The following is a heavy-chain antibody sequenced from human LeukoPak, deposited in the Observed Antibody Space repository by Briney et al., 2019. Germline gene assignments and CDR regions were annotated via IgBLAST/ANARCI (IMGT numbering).Heavy chain of an antibody. D-gene: IGHD3-22*01. Sequence: ASVKVSCKASGYTFTGYYMHWVRQAPGQGLEWMGWINPNSGGTNYAQKFQGRVTMTRDTSISTAYMELSRLRSDDTAVYYCARDALHITMIVVVPIGPHDYWGQGTLVTVSS. V-gene: IGHV1-2*02. CDR2: INPNSGGT. J-gene: IGHJ4*02. CDR3: ARDALHITMIVVVPIGPHDY. CDR1: GYTFTGYY.